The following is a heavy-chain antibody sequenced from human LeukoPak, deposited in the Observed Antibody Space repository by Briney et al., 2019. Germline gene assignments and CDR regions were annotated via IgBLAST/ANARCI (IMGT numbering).Heavy chain of an antibody. D-gene: IGHD1-1*01. Sequence: TWETLSLTCTVSRGAITFYYWNWIRQPPGKGLEWIGYVFYSGDTNYNPSLKSRVTISVDTSKNQFSLKLSSVTAADTGVYYCARSIGTGTVAAFDIWGQGTVVTVSS. CDR2: VFYSGDT. CDR1: RGAITFYY. J-gene: IGHJ3*02. CDR3: ARSIGTGTVAAFDI. V-gene: IGHV4-59*01.